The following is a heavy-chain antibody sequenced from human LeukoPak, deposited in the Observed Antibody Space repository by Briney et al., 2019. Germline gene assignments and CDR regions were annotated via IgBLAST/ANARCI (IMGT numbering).Heavy chain of an antibody. V-gene: IGHV3-30*02. CDR2: IRYDGTNE. J-gene: IGHJ4*02. CDR1: GFIFSSYG. CDR3: ARDLEPVLLWFGELYD. Sequence: GGSLRLSCAASGFIFSSYGMHWVRQAPGKGLEWVAFIRYDGTNEYYADSVKGRFTISRDNSKNTLYLQMNSLRAEDTAVYYCARDLEPVLLWFGELYDWGQGTLVTVSS. D-gene: IGHD3-10*01.